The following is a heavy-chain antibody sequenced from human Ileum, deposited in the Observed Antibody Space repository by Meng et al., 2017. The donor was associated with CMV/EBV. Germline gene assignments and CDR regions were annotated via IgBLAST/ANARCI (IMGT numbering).Heavy chain of an antibody. J-gene: IGHJ5*02. CDR1: GYPFSDHY. Sequence: ASVKVSCKASGYPFSDHYMYWVRQVPGQGLEWMGWINPSSGDTKYAQKFQDRVTMTRDMSINTAYMELSRLRSDDTAVYYCARDKCDSDCQLGLLASWGQGNLVT. CDR3: ARDKCDSDCQLGLLAS. V-gene: IGHV1-2*02. CDR2: INPSSGDT. D-gene: IGHD2-21*01.